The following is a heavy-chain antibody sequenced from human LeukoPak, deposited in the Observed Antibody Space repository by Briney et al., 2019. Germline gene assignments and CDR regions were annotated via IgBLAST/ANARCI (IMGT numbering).Heavy chain of an antibody. J-gene: IGHJ4*02. CDR2: ISAYNGNT. Sequence: ASVTVSYKASGYTFTSYGISWVRQAPGQGLEWMGWISAYNGNTNYALNLQGRVTMTTDTSTSTAYMELRSLRSDDTAMYYCAGGYYYDSSGYYYDYFDYWGQGTLVTVSS. D-gene: IGHD3-22*01. CDR1: GYTFTSYG. CDR3: AGGYYYDSSGYYYDYFDY. V-gene: IGHV1-18*01.